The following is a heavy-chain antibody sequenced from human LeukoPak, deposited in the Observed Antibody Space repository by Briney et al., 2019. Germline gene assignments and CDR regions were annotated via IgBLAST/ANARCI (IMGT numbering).Heavy chain of an antibody. CDR1: GGSFSGYY. CDR2: VNHSGST. CDR3: ARGSSDQYYYDSSGYPYYYYMDV. J-gene: IGHJ6*03. D-gene: IGHD3-22*01. V-gene: IGHV4-34*01. Sequence: PSETLSLTCAVYGGSFSGYYWSRIRQPPGKGLEWIGEVNHSGSTNYNPSLKSRVTISVDTSKNQFSLKLSSVTAADTAVYYCARGSSDQYYYDSSGYPYYYYMDVWGKGTTVTVSS.